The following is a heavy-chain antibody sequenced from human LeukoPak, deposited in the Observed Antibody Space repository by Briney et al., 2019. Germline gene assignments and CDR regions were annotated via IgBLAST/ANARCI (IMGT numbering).Heavy chain of an antibody. CDR1: GGSISSYY. D-gene: IGHD6-6*01. J-gene: IGHJ5*02. CDR3: ARRDSSYNWFDP. CDR2: IYTSGST. V-gene: IGHV4-4*07. Sequence: PSETLSLTCTVSGGSISSYYWSWIRQPAGKGLEWIGRIYTSGSTNYNPSLKSRLTISVDTSENQFSLRLSSVTAADTAVYYCARRDSSYNWFDPWGQGALVTVSS.